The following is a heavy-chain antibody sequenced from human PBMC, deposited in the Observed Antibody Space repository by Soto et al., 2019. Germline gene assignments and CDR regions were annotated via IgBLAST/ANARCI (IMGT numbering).Heavy chain of an antibody. D-gene: IGHD2-15*01. CDR3: ARTPPHCSGGSCFPTTWFDP. V-gene: IGHV4-30-4*01. CDR2: IYYSGST. Sequence: SETLSLTCTVSGGSISSGDYYWSWIRQPPGKGLEWIGYIYYSGSTYYNPSLKSRVTISVDTSKNQFSLKLSSVTAADTAVYYCARTPPHCSGGSCFPTTWFDPWGQGTLVTVSS. J-gene: IGHJ5*02. CDR1: GGSISSGDYY.